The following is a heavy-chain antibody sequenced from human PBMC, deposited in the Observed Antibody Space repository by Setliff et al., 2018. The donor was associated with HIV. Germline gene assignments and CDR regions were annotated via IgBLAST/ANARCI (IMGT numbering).Heavy chain of an antibody. CDR1: GGSISSSTYY. V-gene: IGHV4-39*01. CDR3: ARGRYRSRWYASDHYYIDV. D-gene: IGHD6-13*01. Sequence: SETLSLTCTVSGGSISSSTYYWGWIRQPPGKGLQWIGSIYYRGSTYYNPSLKSRVTISVDTSKNQFSLKLRSVTAADTALYYCARGRYRSRWYASDHYYIDVWGKGTTVTVSS. CDR2: IYYRGST. J-gene: IGHJ6*03.